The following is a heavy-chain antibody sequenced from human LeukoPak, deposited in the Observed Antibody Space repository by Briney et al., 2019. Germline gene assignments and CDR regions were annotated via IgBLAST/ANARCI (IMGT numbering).Heavy chain of an antibody. V-gene: IGHV4-59*01. CDR3: ARGVTYGGSYLDWFDP. Sequence: PSETLSLTCTVSGGSISSYYWSWIRQPPGKGLEWIGYMYYSGSSNYNPSLKSRVTISVDTSKNQFSLKLSSVTAADTAVYYCARGVTYGGSYLDWFDPWGQGTLVTVPS. CDR1: GGSISSYY. D-gene: IGHD1-26*01. J-gene: IGHJ5*02. CDR2: MYYSGSS.